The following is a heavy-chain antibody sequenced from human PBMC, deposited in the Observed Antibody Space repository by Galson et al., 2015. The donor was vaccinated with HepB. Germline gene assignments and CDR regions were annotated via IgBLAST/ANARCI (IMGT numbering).Heavy chain of an antibody. CDR1: GYTFTHYG. D-gene: IGHD3-22*01. CDR3: ARGGCYDSRGYYNPLFEY. J-gene: IGHJ4*02. Sequence: SVKVSCKASGYTFTHYGITWVRQAPGRGLEWMGWINTYISKTNYAQSFQGRVTMTTDTSTSTAYMELRSLGSDDTAVYYCARGGCYDSRGYYNPLFEYWGQGTLVTVSS. CDR2: INTYISKT. V-gene: IGHV1-18*01.